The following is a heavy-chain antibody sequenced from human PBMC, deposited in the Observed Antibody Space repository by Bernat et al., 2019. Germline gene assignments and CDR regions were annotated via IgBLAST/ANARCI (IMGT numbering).Heavy chain of an antibody. Sequence: QVQLEESGRGVVQPGRSLRLSCTASGFTFSSYGIHWVRQAPGKGLEWVAVVSYDGVIKYYADSVKGRFTISRDNSKNTLYLQMNSLRGEDTAVYYCAKDGGGVAVAGFSDYWGQGTLVTVSS. CDR2: VSYDGVIK. CDR1: GFTFSSYG. V-gene: IGHV3-30*18. J-gene: IGHJ4*02. D-gene: IGHD6-19*01. CDR3: AKDGGGVAVAGFSDY.